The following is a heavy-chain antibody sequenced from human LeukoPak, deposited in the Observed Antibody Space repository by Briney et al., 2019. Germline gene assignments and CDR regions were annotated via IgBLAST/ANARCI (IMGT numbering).Heavy chain of an antibody. CDR2: ISSSGSTI. J-gene: IGHJ4*02. D-gene: IGHD3-22*01. CDR3: ARDRHYYDSSGYIDY. CDR1: GFTFSSYS. Sequence: GGSLRLSCAASGFTFSSYSLNWVRQTPGKGLEWVSYISSSGSTIYYADSVKGRFTISRDNAKNSLYLQMNSLRAEDTAVYYCARDRHYYDSSGYIDYWGQGTLVTVSS. V-gene: IGHV3-48*04.